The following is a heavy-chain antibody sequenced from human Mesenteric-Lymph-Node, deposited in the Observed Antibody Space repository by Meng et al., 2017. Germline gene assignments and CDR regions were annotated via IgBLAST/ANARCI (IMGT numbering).Heavy chain of an antibody. Sequence: SETLSLTCTVSGGSISSYYWSWIRQPPGKGLEWIGYIYYSGSTNYNPSLKSRVTISVDTSKNQFSLKLSSVTAADTAVYYCARIINKVVTAMDYWGQGTLVTVSS. CDR2: IYYSGST. J-gene: IGHJ4*02. D-gene: IGHD2-21*02. CDR1: GGSISSYY. V-gene: IGHV4-59*08. CDR3: ARIINKVVTAMDY.